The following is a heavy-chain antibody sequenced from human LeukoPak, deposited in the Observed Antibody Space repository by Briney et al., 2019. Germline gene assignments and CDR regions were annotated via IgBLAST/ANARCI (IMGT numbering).Heavy chain of an antibody. Sequence: SETLSLTCTVSGGSISSSSYYWGWIRQPPGKGLEWIGSIYYSGSTYYNPSLKSRVTISVDTSKNQFSLKLSSVTAADTAVYYCARHFDSSSWSIKYNWFDPWGQGTLVTVSS. CDR1: GGSISSSSYY. V-gene: IGHV4-39*01. CDR2: IYYSGST. J-gene: IGHJ5*02. D-gene: IGHD6-13*01. CDR3: ARHFDSSSWSIKYNWFDP.